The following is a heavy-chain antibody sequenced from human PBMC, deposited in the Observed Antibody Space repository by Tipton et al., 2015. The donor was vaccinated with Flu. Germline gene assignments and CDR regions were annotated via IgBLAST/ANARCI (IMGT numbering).Heavy chain of an antibody. CDR2: IYYSGST. CDR3: ATGYSGYGQFDY. V-gene: IGHV4-61*01. J-gene: IGHJ4*02. CDR1: GDSINSDYY. Sequence: TLSLTCTVSGDSINSDYYWGWIRQPPGKGLEWIGYIYYSGSTNYNPSLRSRVTISVDTSKNQFSLKLSSVTAADTAVYYCATGYSGYGQFDYWGQGTLVTVSS. D-gene: IGHD5-12*01.